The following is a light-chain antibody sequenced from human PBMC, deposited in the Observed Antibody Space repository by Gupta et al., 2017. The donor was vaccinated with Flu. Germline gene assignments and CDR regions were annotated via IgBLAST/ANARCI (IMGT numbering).Light chain of an antibody. CDR1: QSVLYSSNNKNY. CDR2: WAS. CDR3: QQYFSTHT. J-gene: IGKJ5*01. V-gene: IGKV4-1*01. Sequence: DIVMTQSPDSLSVSLGERATINCKSSQSVLYSSNNKNYLAWYQQRPGQPPKLLLYWASTRESGVPDRFSGGGSGTDFTLTISSLQAEDVAVYYCQQYFSTHTFGQGTRMEIK.